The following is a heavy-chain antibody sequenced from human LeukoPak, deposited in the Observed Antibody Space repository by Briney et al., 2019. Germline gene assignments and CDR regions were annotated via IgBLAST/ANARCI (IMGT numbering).Heavy chain of an antibody. CDR1: GFTFSSYS. Sequence: GGSLRLSCAASGFTFSSYSMNWVRQAPGKGLEWVSSISSSSSYIYYADSVKGRFTISRDNAKNSLYLQMNSLRAEDTAVYYCAKDLGYYDSSGPDAFDIWGQGTMVTVSS. V-gene: IGHV3-21*01. D-gene: IGHD3-22*01. CDR3: AKDLGYYDSSGPDAFDI. J-gene: IGHJ3*02. CDR2: ISSSSSYI.